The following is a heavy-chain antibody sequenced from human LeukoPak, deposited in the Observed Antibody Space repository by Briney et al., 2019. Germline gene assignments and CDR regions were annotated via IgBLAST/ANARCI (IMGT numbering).Heavy chain of an antibody. J-gene: IGHJ5*02. D-gene: IGHD6-19*01. CDR1: GYSFTSYW. V-gene: IGHV5-51*01. CDR3: ARQKSGWYQLYNWFDP. CDR2: IYPGDSDT. Sequence: GESLKISCKGSGYSFTSYWIGWVRQLPGKGLEWMVIIYPGDSDTRYSPSFQGQVTISADKSISTAYLQWSSLKASDTAMYYCARQKSGWYQLYNWFDPWGQGTLVTVSS.